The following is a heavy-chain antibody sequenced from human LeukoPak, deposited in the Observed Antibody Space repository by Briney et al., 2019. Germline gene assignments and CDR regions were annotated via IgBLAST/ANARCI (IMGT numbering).Heavy chain of an antibody. CDR3: ARGLSNLEY. CDR2: IYHSGST. V-gene: IGHV4-38-2*01. Sequence: TSETLSLTCAVSGYSISSGYYWGWIRQPPGKGLEWIGSIYHSGSTYYNPSLKSRVTISVDTSKNQFSMKLSSVAAADTAVYYCARGLSNLEYWGQGTLVTVSS. D-gene: IGHD4-11*01. CDR1: GYSISSGYY. J-gene: IGHJ4*02.